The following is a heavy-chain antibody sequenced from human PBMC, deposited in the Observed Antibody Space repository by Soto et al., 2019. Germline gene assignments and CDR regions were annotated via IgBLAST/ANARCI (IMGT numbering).Heavy chain of an antibody. Sequence: SETLSLTCTVSGDSISTDYWSWIRQSPGKGLEWIGFIYYGGSTNYNPSLKSRVTISVDTPRNQFSLKLSSVTAADTAVYYCAKNWNWGSLVHWGQGTLVTVSS. J-gene: IGHJ4*02. CDR1: GDSISTDY. CDR2: IYYGGST. CDR3: AKNWNWGSLVH. D-gene: IGHD7-27*01. V-gene: IGHV4-59*08.